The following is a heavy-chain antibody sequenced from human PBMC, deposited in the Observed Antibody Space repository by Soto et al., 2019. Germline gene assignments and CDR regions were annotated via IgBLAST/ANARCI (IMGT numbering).Heavy chain of an antibody. CDR1: GLTFSRCS. J-gene: IGHJ2*01. CDR3: AKDLRGPEAGTWYFDL. CDR2: IVASGLTT. D-gene: IGHD6-13*01. Sequence: EVQLLESGGGLVQPGGSLRLACATSGLTFSRCSMGWVRQAPGKGLEWVSSIVASGLTTYHADSVKGRFTISRDNSKNALYLQIISLRADDTAVYYCAKDLRGPEAGTWYFDLWGRGNLVTVSS. V-gene: IGHV3-23*01.